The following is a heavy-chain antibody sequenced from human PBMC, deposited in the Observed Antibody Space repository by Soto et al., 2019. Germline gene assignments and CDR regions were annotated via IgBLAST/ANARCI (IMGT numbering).Heavy chain of an antibody. CDR3: ARERGRYSYGYSLKWFDP. D-gene: IGHD5-18*01. CDR2: ISAYNGNT. CDR1: GYTFTSYG. V-gene: IGHV1-18*04. J-gene: IGHJ5*02. Sequence: QVQLVQSGAEVKKPGASVKVSCKASGYTFTSYGISWVRQAPGQGLEWMGWISAYNGNTNYAQKLQGRVTMTTDTSTSTDYMELRSLRSDDTAVYYCARERGRYSYGYSLKWFDPWGQGTLVTVSS.